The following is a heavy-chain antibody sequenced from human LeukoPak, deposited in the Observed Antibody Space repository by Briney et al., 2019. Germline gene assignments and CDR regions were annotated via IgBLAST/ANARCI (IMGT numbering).Heavy chain of an antibody. D-gene: IGHD3-9*01. Sequence: GGSLRLSCAASGFTFSSYGMHWVRQAPGKGLEWVAVIWYDGSNKYYADSVKGRFTICRDNSKNTLYLQMNSLRAEDTAVYYCARGPPRGYFDWYNWFDPWGQGTLVTVSS. CDR3: ARGPPRGYFDWYNWFDP. V-gene: IGHV3-33*01. CDR2: IWYDGSNK. CDR1: GFTFSSYG. J-gene: IGHJ5*02.